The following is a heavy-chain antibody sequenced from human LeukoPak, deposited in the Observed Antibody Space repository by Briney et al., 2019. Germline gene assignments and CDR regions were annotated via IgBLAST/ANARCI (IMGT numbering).Heavy chain of an antibody. Sequence: SETLSLTCAVYGGPFSCYYWSWIRQPPGKGLEWIGEIKHSGSTNYNPSLKSRVTISVDTSKNQFSLKLSSVTAADKAVYYCARGRPSMVRGAYYFDYWGQGTLVTVSS. CDR3: ARGRPSMVRGAYYFDY. CDR2: IKHSGST. J-gene: IGHJ4*02. CDR1: GGPFSCYY. V-gene: IGHV4-34*01. D-gene: IGHD3-10*01.